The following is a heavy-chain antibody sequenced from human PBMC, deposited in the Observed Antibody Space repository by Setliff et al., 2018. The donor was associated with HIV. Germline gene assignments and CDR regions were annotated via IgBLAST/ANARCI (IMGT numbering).Heavy chain of an antibody. Sequence: PSETLSLTCTVSGGSISSGSYYWSWIRQPAGKGLEWIGYIYYSGSTKNNPSLKSRVPISVDTSKKRFSLKLTVVTAADTAVYYCARVRQASDYGDYNYYFDYWGQGALVTVSS. CDR3: ARVRQASDYGDYNYYFDY. CDR1: GGSISSGSYY. D-gene: IGHD4-17*01. CDR2: IYYSGST. V-gene: IGHV4-61*10. J-gene: IGHJ4*02.